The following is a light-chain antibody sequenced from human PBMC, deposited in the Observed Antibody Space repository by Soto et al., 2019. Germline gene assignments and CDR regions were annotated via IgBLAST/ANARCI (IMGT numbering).Light chain of an antibody. V-gene: IGKV3-20*01. CDR3: HQYDGSPIT. CDR2: GAS. J-gene: IGKJ5*01. Sequence: ELVMTQSPDTLSVSPGERATLLCRASQSVRNNLAWYQQKPGQAPRLLIYGASSRATGIPDRFSGSGSGTDFTLTISRLEPEDYAVYYCHQYDGSPITFGQGTRLEIK. CDR1: QSVRNN.